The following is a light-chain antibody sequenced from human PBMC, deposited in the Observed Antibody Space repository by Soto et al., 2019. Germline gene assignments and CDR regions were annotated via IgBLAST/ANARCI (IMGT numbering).Light chain of an antibody. CDR1: QSISGT. Sequence: IVMTQSPAIMYVSPWGRATLPFRASQSISGTLAWYQQKPGQAPRLLIYGAFTRATGFPARFSGSGSGTDFTLTITSLQSEDFAVYYCQQYDNWPWTLGQGTEVDI. V-gene: IGKV3-15*01. J-gene: IGKJ1*01. CDR3: QQYDNWPWT. CDR2: GAF.